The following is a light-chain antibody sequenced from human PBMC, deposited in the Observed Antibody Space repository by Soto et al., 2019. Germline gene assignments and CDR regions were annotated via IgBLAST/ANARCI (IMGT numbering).Light chain of an antibody. V-gene: IGLV2-14*01. CDR3: SSYTTISTLEV. CDR1: SSDVGGYNY. Sequence: QSALTQPASVSGSPGQSITISCTGTSSDVGGYNYVSWHQQHPGKAPKLMIYEVSNRPSGVSNRFSGSKSGNTASLTISGLQPEDEADYYCSSYTTISTLEVFGGGTKLTVL. CDR2: EVS. J-gene: IGLJ3*02.